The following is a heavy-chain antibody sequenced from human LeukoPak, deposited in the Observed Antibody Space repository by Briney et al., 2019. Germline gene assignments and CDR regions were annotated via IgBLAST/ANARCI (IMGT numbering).Heavy chain of an antibody. D-gene: IGHD4-17*01. CDR2: ISSSSSYI. Sequence: GGSLRLSCAASGFTFSSYSMNWVRQAPGKGLEWVSSISSSSSYIYYADSVKGRFTISRDNAKNSLYLHMNSLRAEDTAVYYCARGALTVTTFYFDYWGQGTLVTVSS. J-gene: IGHJ4*02. V-gene: IGHV3-21*01. CDR1: GFTFSSYS. CDR3: ARGALTVTTFYFDY.